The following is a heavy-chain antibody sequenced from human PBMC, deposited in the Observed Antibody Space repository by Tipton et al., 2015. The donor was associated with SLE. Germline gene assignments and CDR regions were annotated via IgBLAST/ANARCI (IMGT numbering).Heavy chain of an antibody. Sequence: LRLSCTVSGGSIISSGYYWGWIRQPPGKGLEWIGSMYYSGSTYYNPSLKSRVTISVDTSKNQFSLKLSSVTAADTAVYYCARHRTESRITIFGVMDAFDIWGQGTMVTVSS. CDR1: GGSIISSGYY. V-gene: IGHV4-39*01. D-gene: IGHD3-3*01. J-gene: IGHJ3*02. CDR3: ARHRTESRITIFGVMDAFDI. CDR2: MYYSGST.